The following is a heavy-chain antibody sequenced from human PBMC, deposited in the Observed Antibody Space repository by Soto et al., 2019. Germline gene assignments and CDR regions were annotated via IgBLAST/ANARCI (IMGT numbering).Heavy chain of an antibody. J-gene: IGHJ6*02. CDR1: GFTSGT. CDR3: TQWDGYADV. CDR2: ISASSGKI. V-gene: IGHV3-23*01. Sequence: EVLLLESGGGLAQPGGSLRLSCAASGFTSGTTWVRQTPGRGLEWVSGISASSGKIFYAESVRGRFTISKDNSKNTLYLQMDSLRDDDTAIYFCTQWDGYADVWGQGTTVIVSS. D-gene: IGHD1-26*01.